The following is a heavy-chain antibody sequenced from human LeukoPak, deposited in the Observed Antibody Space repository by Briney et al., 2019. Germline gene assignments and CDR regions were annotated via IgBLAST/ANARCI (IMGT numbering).Heavy chain of an antibody. V-gene: IGHV1-69*02. J-gene: IGHJ4*02. D-gene: IGHD5-24*01. CDR2: IIPILGLA. Sequence: SVKVSCKASGGTFSSYTISWVRQAPGQGLEWMGRIIPILGLANYAQKFQGRVTITADKSTSTAYMELSSLRSEDTAVYYCAGGRDGYNFRYDYWGQGTLVTVSS. CDR1: GGTFSSYT. CDR3: AGGRDGYNFRYDY.